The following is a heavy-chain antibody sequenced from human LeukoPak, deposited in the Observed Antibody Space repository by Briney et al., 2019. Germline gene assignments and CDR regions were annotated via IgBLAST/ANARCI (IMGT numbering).Heavy chain of an antibody. CDR1: RFTFSSYA. CDR3: AKSLDYSSSWYVGY. Sequence: PGGSLRLSCAASRFTFSSYAMSWVRQAPGKGLEWVSAISGSGGITYYADSVKGRFTISRDNSKNTLYLQMNSLRAEDTAVYYCAKSLDYSSSWYVGYWGQGTLVTVSS. CDR2: ISGSGGIT. D-gene: IGHD6-13*01. J-gene: IGHJ4*02. V-gene: IGHV3-23*01.